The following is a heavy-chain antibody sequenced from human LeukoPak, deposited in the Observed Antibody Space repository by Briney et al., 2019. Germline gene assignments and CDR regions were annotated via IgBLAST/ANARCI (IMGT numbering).Heavy chain of an antibody. CDR1: GFTFSSYA. J-gene: IGHJ4*02. V-gene: IGHV3-64*01. D-gene: IGHD5-24*01. CDR3: ARDPGRWLQPPYYFDY. Sequence: GGAPRLSCAASGFTFSSYAMHWGRPAPGEGLEYVLAISSNGGSTYYANSVKGRFTISRDNSKNTLYLQMGSLRAEDMAVYYCARDPGRWLQPPYYFDYWGQGTLVTVSS. CDR2: ISSNGGST.